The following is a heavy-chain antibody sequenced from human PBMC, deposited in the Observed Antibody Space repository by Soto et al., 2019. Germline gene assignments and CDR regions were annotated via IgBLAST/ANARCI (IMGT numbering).Heavy chain of an antibody. V-gene: IGHV3-30-3*01. CDR2: ISYDGSNK. D-gene: IGHD1-26*01. CDR1: GFTFSSYA. J-gene: IGHJ4*02. CDR3: ARDGVITTTIMSVYFDY. Sequence: QVQLVESGGGVVQPGRSLRLSCAASGFTFSSYAMHWVRQAPGKGLEWVAVISYDGSNKYYADSVKGRFTISRDNSKNTLYLQMNSLRAEDTAVYYCARDGVITTTIMSVYFDYWGQGTLVTVSS.